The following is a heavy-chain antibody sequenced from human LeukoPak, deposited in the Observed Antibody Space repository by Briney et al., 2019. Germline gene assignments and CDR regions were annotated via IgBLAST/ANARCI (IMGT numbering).Heavy chain of an antibody. CDR2: INAGNGNT. CDR3: ARGNYDILTGYYSGTPYYYMDV. CDR1: GYTFTSYA. D-gene: IGHD3-9*01. Sequence: ASVKVSCKASGYTFTSYAMHWVRQAPGQRLEWMGWINAGNGNTKYSKEFQGRVTITRDTSASTAYMELSSLRSEDTAVYYCARGNYDILTGYYSGTPYYYMDVWGKGTTVTISS. J-gene: IGHJ6*03. V-gene: IGHV1-3*03.